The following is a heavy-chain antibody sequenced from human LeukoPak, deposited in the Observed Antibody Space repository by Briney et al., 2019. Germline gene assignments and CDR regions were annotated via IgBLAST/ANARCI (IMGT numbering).Heavy chain of an antibody. V-gene: IGHV3-21*01. CDR3: ARGYCSSTSCRILGYYYGMDV. CDR2: ISSSSSYI. J-gene: IGHJ6*02. Sequence: GGSLRLSCAASGFTFSSYSMNWVRQAPGRGLEWVSSISSSSSYIYYADSVKGRFTISRDNAKNSLYLQMNSLRAEDTAVCYCARGYCSSTSCRILGYYYGMDVWGQGTTVTVSS. D-gene: IGHD2-2*01. CDR1: GFTFSSYS.